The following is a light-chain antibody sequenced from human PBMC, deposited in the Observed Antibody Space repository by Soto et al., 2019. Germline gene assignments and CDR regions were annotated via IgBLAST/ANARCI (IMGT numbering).Light chain of an antibody. CDR3: QQYNTYPLT. V-gene: IGKV1-5*03. Sequence: DIQMTQSPSTLSASVGDSVTITCRASQSISPWLAWYQQKPGKAPTLLIYKASSLEGGVPPRFSGSGSGTEFNITISSLQPDDFAAYYCQQYNTYPLTFGGGTTVEIK. CDR1: QSISPW. J-gene: IGKJ4*01. CDR2: KAS.